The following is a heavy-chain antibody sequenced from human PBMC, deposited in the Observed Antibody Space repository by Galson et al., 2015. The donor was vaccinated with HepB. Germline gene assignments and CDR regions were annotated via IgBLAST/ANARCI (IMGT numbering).Heavy chain of an antibody. CDR3: ARDYGSGSYYNEEGLLDY. Sequence: SVKVSCKASGYTFTGYYMHWVRQAPGQGLEWMGWINPNSGGANYAQKFQGWVTMTRDTSISTAYMELSRLRSDDTAVYYCARDYGSGSYYNEEGLLDYWGQGTLVTVSS. J-gene: IGHJ4*02. CDR2: INPNSGGA. V-gene: IGHV1-2*04. D-gene: IGHD3-10*01. CDR1: GYTFTGYY.